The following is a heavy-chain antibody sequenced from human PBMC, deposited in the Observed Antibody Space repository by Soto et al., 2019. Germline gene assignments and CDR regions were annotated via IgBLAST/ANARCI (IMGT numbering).Heavy chain of an antibody. CDR2: IRNKVNSYTT. CDR3: ARHIPYHGKDV. D-gene: IGHD2-21*01. J-gene: IGHJ6*02. Sequence: EVQLVESGGGLVQPGGSLRLSCAASGFTSSDHYMDWVRQATGKGLEWVGRIRNKVNSYTTEYAASVTGRFTVSRDDSKNSVYLQMNSLKTEDTAVYYCARHIPYHGKDVWGQGTTVTVSS. CDR1: GFTSSDHY. V-gene: IGHV3-72*01.